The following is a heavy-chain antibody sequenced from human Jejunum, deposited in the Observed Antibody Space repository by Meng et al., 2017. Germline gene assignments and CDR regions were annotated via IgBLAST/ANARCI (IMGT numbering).Heavy chain of an antibody. D-gene: IGHD3-10*01. J-gene: IGHJ1*01. CDR2: IKQDGSSI. Sequence: GESLKISCAASGFTFSSYWMNWVRQAPGKGLEWVANIKQDGSSIHYVDSMKGRFTISRDNAKNSLYLQMNSQRAEDTAIYFGARDQGSYGNFQDWGQGTPVTVSS. CDR1: GFTFSSYW. CDR3: ARDQGSYGNFQD. V-gene: IGHV3-7*01.